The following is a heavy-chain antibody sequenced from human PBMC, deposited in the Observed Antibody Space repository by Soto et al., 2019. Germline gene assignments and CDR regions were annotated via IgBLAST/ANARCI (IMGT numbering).Heavy chain of an antibody. V-gene: IGHV3-74*01. J-gene: IGHJ4*02. CDR3: ARSRLLLDY. CDR2: TNSDGSIT. CDR1: GFTFSSYW. D-gene: IGHD2-15*01. Sequence: PGGSLRLSCAASGFTFSSYWMHWVRQAPGRGLVWVSNTNSDGSITTYADSVKGRFTISRDNTKNTLYLQMNSLRAEDTAVYYWARSRLLLDYWGQGTLVTGSS.